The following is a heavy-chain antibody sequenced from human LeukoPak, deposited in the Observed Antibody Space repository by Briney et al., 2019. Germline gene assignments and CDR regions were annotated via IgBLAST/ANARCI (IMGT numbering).Heavy chain of an antibody. CDR3: ARGRPRGNDY. CDR2: IASDGSST. V-gene: IGHV3-74*01. D-gene: IGHD4-23*01. Sequence: GGSLRLSCAASGFTFSSYWMNWVRQALGKGLVWVSRIASDGSSTTYADSVKGRFSISRDNAKNTLYLQMNSLRVEDTVVYYCARGRPRGNDYWGQGTLVTVSS. J-gene: IGHJ4*02. CDR1: GFTFSSYW.